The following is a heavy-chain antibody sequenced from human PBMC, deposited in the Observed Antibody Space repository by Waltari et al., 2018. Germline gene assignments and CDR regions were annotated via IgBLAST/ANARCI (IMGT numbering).Heavy chain of an antibody. CDR3: AVSPYGDNEGY. CDR1: GGSISSYY. V-gene: IGHV4-59*01. D-gene: IGHD4-17*01. J-gene: IGHJ4*02. CDR2: IYYSGST. Sequence: QVQLQESGPGLVKPSETLSLTCTVSGGSISSYYWSWIRQPPGKGLEWIGYIYYSGSTNYNPSLKSRVTISVDTSKNQFSLKLSSVTAADTAVYYCAVSPYGDNEGYWGQGTLVTVSS.